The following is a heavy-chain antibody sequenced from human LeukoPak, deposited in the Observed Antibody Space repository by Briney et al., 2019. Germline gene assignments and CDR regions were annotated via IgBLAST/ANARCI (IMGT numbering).Heavy chain of an antibody. D-gene: IGHD2-15*01. J-gene: IGHJ6*02. CDR3: ARGAVATANSYYYYYGMDV. Sequence: PSETLSLTCAVYVGSFSGYYWSWIRQPPGKGLEWIGEINHSGSTNYNPSLKSRVSILVVTSKNQFSLRLSSVTAADTAVYYCARGAVATANSYYYYYGMDVWGQGTTVTVSS. V-gene: IGHV4-34*01. CDR1: VGSFSGYY. CDR2: INHSGST.